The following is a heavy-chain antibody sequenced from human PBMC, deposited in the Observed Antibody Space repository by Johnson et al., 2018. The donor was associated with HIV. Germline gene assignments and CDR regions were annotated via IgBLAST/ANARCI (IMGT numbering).Heavy chain of an antibody. V-gene: IGHV3-33*06. J-gene: IGHJ3*02. CDR3: AKDHRSGLRRHRVAYDAFDI. D-gene: IGHD4-17*01. CDR1: GFTFSSYG. CDR2: IWYDGSNK. Sequence: QVQLVESGGGVVQPGRSLRLSCAASGFTFSSYGMHWVRQAPGKGLEWVAVIWYDGSNKYYADSVKGRFTISRDNSKNTLYLQMNSLRAEDTAVYYCAKDHRSGLRRHRVAYDAFDIWGQGTMVTVSS.